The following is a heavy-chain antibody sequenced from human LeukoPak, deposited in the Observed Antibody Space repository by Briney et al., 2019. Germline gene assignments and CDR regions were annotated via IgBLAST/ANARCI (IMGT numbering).Heavy chain of an antibody. J-gene: IGHJ4*02. CDR3: ASSGSYRFDY. Sequence: GGSLRLSCAASGFTFSSYAMSWVRQVPGKGLEWVANIKKDGSETYYVDSVKGRFTISRDNAKNSLYLQMNSLRDEDTAVYYCASSGSYRFDYWGQGTLVTVSS. CDR1: GFTFSSYA. D-gene: IGHD1-26*01. CDR2: IKKDGSET. V-gene: IGHV3-7*01.